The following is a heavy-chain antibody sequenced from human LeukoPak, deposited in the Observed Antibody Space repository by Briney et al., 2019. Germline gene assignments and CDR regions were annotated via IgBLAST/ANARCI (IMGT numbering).Heavy chain of an antibody. CDR3: AKDLGALLWFGELFDY. J-gene: IGHJ4*02. CDR2: ISGSGGST. CDR1: GFTFSSYA. D-gene: IGHD3-10*01. V-gene: IGHV3-23*01. Sequence: GGSLRLSCAASGFTFSSYAMSWVRQAPGKGLEWVSAISGSGGSTYYADSVKGRFTISRDNSKNTLYLQMNSLRAEDTAVYYCAKDLGALLWFGELFDYWGQGTLVTVSS.